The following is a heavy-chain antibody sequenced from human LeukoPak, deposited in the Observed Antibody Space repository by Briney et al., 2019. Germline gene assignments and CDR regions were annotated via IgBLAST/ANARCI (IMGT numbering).Heavy chain of an antibody. Sequence: GGSLRLSCAVSGFIVSSDYMSWVRQAPGKGLEWVSVIYSGGNTYYADSVKGRFTISRDTSKNTLSLQMNSLRAEDTAVYYCAKDRLRWTHDWYFDLWGRGTLVAVSS. CDR2: IYSGGNT. CDR1: GFIVSSDY. D-gene: IGHD4-23*01. J-gene: IGHJ2*01. CDR3: AKDRLRWTHDWYFDL. V-gene: IGHV3-53*05.